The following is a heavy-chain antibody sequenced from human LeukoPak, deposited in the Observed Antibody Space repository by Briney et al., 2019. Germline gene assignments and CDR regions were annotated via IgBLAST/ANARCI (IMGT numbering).Heavy chain of an antibody. CDR1: GYTFTSYA. D-gene: IGHD3-3*01. CDR2: INAGNGNT. V-gene: IGHV1-3*01. CDR3: ARDSSEFRSLILH. J-gene: IGHJ1*01. Sequence: ASVTVSCKASGYTFTSYAMHWVRQAPGQRLEWMGWINAGNGNTKYSQKFQGRVTITADESTSTAYMELSSLRSEDTAVYYCARDSSEFRSLILHWGQGTLVTVSS.